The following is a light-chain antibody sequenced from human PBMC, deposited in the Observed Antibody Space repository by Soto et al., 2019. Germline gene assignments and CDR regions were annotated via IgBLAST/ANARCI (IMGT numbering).Light chain of an antibody. CDR1: HTISSSY. Sequence: EIVLTQSPGTLSLSPGERATLSCRASHTISSSYLAWYQQKPGQAPRLLMYGASNRATGIPDRFSGSGSGTDFTLTISRLEPDDFAVYYCQQYGSSGTFVQGTKVDIK. V-gene: IGKV3-20*01. J-gene: IGKJ1*01. CDR2: GAS. CDR3: QQYGSSGT.